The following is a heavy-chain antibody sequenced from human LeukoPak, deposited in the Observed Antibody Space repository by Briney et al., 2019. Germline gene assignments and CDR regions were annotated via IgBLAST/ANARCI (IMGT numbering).Heavy chain of an antibody. V-gene: IGHV4-39*01. CDR2: IYYSGST. CDR3: ARRKGDSSDCYYTFDY. D-gene: IGHD3-22*01. CDR1: GGSISSSSYY. Sequence: PSETLSLTCTVSGGSISSSSYYWGWIRQPPGKGLEWIGSIYYSGSTYYNPSLKSRVTISVDMSKNQFSLKLSSVTAADTAVYYCARRKGDSSDCYYTFDYWGQGTLVTVSS. J-gene: IGHJ4*02.